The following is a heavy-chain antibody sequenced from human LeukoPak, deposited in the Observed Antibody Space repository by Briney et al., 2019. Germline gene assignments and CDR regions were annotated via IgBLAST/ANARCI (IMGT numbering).Heavy chain of an antibody. CDR1: GFTFSSYA. CDR3: AKVERSGWYGPFDY. Sequence: GGSLRLSCAASGFTFSSYAMSWVRQAPGKGLEWGSAISGSGGSTYYADSVKGRFTISRDNSKNTLYLQMNSLRAEDTAVYYCAKVERSGWYGPFDYWGQGTLVTVSS. D-gene: IGHD6-19*01. CDR2: ISGSGGST. J-gene: IGHJ4*02. V-gene: IGHV3-23*01.